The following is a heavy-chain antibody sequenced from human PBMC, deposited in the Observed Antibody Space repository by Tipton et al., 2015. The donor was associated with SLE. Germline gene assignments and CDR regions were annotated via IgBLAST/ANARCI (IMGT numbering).Heavy chain of an antibody. Sequence: LRLSCTVSGGSISSSSYSWSWIRQPPGKGLEWIGYIYHSGSTYYNPSLKSRVTISVDRSKNQFSLKLSSVTAADTAVYYCARDGAGDSGDHGWFDPWGQGTLVTVSS. D-gene: IGHD4-17*01. J-gene: IGHJ5*02. CDR1: GGSISSSSYS. V-gene: IGHV4-30-2*01. CDR2: IYHSGST. CDR3: ARDGAGDSGDHGWFDP.